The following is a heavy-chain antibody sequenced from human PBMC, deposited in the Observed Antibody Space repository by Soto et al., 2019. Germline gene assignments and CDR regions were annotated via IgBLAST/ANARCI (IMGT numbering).Heavy chain of an antibody. Sequence: ALVNVSCKASGYTFTSYGISWVRQDPGQGLEWMGWISAYNGNTNYAQKLQGRVTMTTDTSTSTAYMELRSLRSDDTAVYYCARWYDSSGFSQDAFDIWGQGTMVTVSS. CDR3: ARWYDSSGFSQDAFDI. J-gene: IGHJ3*02. D-gene: IGHD3-22*01. CDR2: ISAYNGNT. V-gene: IGHV1-18*01. CDR1: GYTFTSYG.